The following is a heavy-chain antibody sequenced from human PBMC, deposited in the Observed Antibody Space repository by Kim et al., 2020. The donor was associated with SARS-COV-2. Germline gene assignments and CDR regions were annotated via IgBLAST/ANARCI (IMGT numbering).Heavy chain of an antibody. J-gene: IGHJ4*02. CDR2: IYYSGST. CDR1: GGSISSADYY. D-gene: IGHD3-16*02. V-gene: IGHV4-30-4*01. CDR3: ARGKRDYDYVWGSYRYAQLDY. Sequence: SETLSLTCTVSGGSISSADYYWSWIRQPPGKGLEWIGYIYYSGSTYYNPSLKSRVTISVDTSKNQFSLKLTSVTAADTAVYYCARGKRDYDYVWGSYRYAQLDYWGQGSLVTVSS.